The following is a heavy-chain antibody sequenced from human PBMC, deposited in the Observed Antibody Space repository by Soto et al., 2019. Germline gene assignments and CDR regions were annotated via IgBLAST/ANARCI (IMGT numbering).Heavy chain of an antibody. CDR2: IYYSGNT. V-gene: IGHV4-39*02. J-gene: IGHJ4*02. CDR1: GGSISSSSYY. D-gene: IGHD2-15*01. CDR3: AREGGRYCTGGSCQVDY. Sequence: QLQLQESGPGLVKPSETLSLTCTVSGGSISSSSYYWGWIRQPPGKGLAWIGSIYYSGNTYYTPSLKRRVPISVDTSKNQFSLKLSSVTAADTAVYYCAREGGRYCTGGSCQVDYWGQGTLVTVSS.